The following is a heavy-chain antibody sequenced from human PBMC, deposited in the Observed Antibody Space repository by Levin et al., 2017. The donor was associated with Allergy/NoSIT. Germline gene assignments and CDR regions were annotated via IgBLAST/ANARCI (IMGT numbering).Heavy chain of an antibody. V-gene: IGHV3-30-3*01. CDR3: ARGPSGWYRGGLDY. CDR2: ISYDGSNK. J-gene: IGHJ4*02. D-gene: IGHD6-19*01. CDR1: GFTFSSSA. Sequence: LSLTCAASGFTFSSSAMHWVRQAPGKGLEWVAVISYDGSNKYYADSVKGRFTISRDNSKNTLYLQMNSLRAEDTAVYYCARGPSGWYRGGLDYWGQGTLVTVSS.